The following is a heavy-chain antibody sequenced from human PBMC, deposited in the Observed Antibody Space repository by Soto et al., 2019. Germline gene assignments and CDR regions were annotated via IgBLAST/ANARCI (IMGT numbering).Heavy chain of an antibody. J-gene: IGHJ4*02. CDR3: ARAIRDQLLSDY. Sequence: QVQLVQSGAEVKQPGASVKVSCRASGYTFTDYDISWVRQATGQGLEWMGWMNPDSTNTGYAQKFQGRVTMTRDTPITTAYMELHSLTSEDTAVYYCARAIRDQLLSDYWGQGTLVTVSS. CDR2: MNPDSTNT. V-gene: IGHV1-8*01. CDR1: GYTFTDYD. D-gene: IGHD1-26*01.